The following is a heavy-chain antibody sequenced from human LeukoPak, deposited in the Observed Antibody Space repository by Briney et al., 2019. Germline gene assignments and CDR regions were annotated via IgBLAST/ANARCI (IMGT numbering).Heavy chain of an antibody. V-gene: IGHV3-23*01. D-gene: IGHD3-10*01. J-gene: IGHJ6*02. Sequence: GGSLRLSCAASGFTFSDFWMHWVRQAPGKGLEWVSGISGSGGSTYYADSVKGRFTISRDNSKNTLYLQMNSLRAEDTAVYYCAKDFGTMVRGVKMDVWGQGTTVTVSS. CDR3: AKDFGTMVRGVKMDV. CDR2: ISGSGGST. CDR1: GFTFSDFW.